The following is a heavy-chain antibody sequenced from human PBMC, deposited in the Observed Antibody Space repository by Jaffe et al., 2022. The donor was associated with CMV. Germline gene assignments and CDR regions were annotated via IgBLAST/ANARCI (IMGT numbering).Heavy chain of an antibody. D-gene: IGHD1-20*01. CDR1: GFTFSNAW. V-gene: IGHV3-15*01. Sequence: EVQLVESGGGLVKPGGSLRLSCAASGFTFSNAWMSWVRQAPGKGLEWVGRIKSKTDGGTTDYAAPVKGRFTISRDDSKNTLYLQMNSLKTEDTAVYYCTTGRVWVTGTDFDYWGQGTLVTVSS. CDR3: TTGRVWVTGTDFDY. J-gene: IGHJ4*02. CDR2: IKSKTDGGTT.